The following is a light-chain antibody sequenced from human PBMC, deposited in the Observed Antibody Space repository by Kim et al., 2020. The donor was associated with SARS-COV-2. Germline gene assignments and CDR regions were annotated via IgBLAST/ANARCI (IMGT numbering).Light chain of an antibody. V-gene: IGKV3-15*01. Sequence: EILMTQSPATLSVSPGQRATLSCRASQSVSTNIAWYQQKPGQTPRLLIYGASTRATGIPARFSGSGSGTDFTLTISSLQSEDFAVYYCQQYNNWPPWTFGQGTKVDIK. CDR2: GAS. J-gene: IGKJ1*01. CDR3: QQYNNWPPWT. CDR1: QSVSTN.